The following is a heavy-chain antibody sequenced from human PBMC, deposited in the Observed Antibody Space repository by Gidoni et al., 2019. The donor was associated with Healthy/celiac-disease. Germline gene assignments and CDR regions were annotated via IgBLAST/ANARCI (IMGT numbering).Heavy chain of an antibody. D-gene: IGHD3-22*01. Sequence: QVQLVQSGAEVKKPGASVKVSCKADGYTFTSYGISWVRQAPGQGLEWMGWISADNGTTTYAQKLQGRVTMTTDTSTSTAYMELRSLRSDDTAVYYCARSLFRDYDSSGYWAFWGQGTLVTVSS. V-gene: IGHV1-18*01. CDR2: ISADNGTT. CDR1: GYTFTSYG. CDR3: ARSLFRDYDSSGYWAF. J-gene: IGHJ4*02.